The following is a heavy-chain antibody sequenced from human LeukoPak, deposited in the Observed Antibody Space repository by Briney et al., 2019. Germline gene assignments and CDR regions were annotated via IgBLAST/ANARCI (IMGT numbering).Heavy chain of an antibody. J-gene: IGHJ4*02. CDR1: GFTFSSYG. V-gene: IGHV3-30*18. CDR3: AKTTIGYCSSTSCYYSPLDY. D-gene: IGHD2-2*01. CDR2: ISYDGSNK. Sequence: PGRCLRLSCAASGFTFSSYGMHWVRQAPGKGLEWVAVISYDGSNKYYADSVKGRFTISRDNSKNTLYLQINSLRAEDTAVYYCAKTTIGYCSSTSCYYSPLDYWGQGTLVTVSS.